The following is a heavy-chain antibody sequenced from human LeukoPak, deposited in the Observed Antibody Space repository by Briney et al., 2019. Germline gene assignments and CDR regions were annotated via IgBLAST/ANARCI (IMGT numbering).Heavy chain of an antibody. CDR3: ARGSYSSSWYIDY. CDR2: ISSSSSYI. CDR1: GFTFSSYS. Sequence: GGSLRLSCAASGFTFSSYSMNWVRQAPGKGLEWVSSISSSSSYIYYADSVKGRFTISRDNAKNSLSLQMNSLRAEDTAVYYCARGSYSSSWYIDYWGQGTPVTVSS. D-gene: IGHD6-13*01. J-gene: IGHJ4*02. V-gene: IGHV3-21*01.